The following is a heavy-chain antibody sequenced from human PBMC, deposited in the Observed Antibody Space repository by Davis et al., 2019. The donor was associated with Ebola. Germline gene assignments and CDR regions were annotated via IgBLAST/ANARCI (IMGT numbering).Heavy chain of an antibody. CDR2: INHSGST. CDR1: GGSFSGYY. CDR3: ARRYSGRYTYHYGMDV. Sequence: SETLSLTCAVYGGSFSGYYWSWIRQPPGKGLEWIGEINHSGSTNYNPSLKSRVTISVDTSKEQFSLKLTSVTAADTAVYYCARRYSGRYTYHYGMDVWGQGTTVTVSS. V-gene: IGHV4-34*01. J-gene: IGHJ6*02. D-gene: IGHD1-26*01.